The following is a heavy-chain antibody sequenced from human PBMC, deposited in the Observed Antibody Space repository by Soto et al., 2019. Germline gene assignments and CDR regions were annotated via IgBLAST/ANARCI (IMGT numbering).Heavy chain of an antibody. Sequence: ESGVGSVQPGGSLRLSCATYGFPFSSYAMHWVRRPPGKGLQWVSSISGSCGTAYYADSVKGRFSISRDSLVNTLYLQVNSLRAADTAVYYCAKGRGQNWNFDYWGKGNLVTVSP. V-gene: IGHV3-23*01. D-gene: IGHD1-1*01. CDR3: AKGRGQNWNFDY. CDR1: GFPFSSYA. CDR2: ISGSCGTA. J-gene: IGHJ4*02.